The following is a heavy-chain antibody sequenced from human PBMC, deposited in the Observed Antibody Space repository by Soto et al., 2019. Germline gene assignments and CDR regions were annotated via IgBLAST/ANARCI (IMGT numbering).Heavy chain of an antibody. J-gene: IGHJ5*02. CDR1: GGSISSGDYY. V-gene: IGHV4-30-4*01. CDR3: ARDLLSRYCSGGSCKDTHNWFDP. CDR2: IYYSGST. Sequence: SSETLSLTCTVSGGSISSGDYYWSWIRQPPGKGLEWIGYIYYSGSTYYNPSLKSRVTISVDTSKNQFSLKLSSVTAADTAVYYCARDLLSRYCSGGSCKDTHNWFDPWGQGTLVTVSS. D-gene: IGHD2-15*01.